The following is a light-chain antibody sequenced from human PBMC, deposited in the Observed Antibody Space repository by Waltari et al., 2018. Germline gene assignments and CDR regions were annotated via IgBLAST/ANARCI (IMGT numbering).Light chain of an antibody. CDR1: TSDIGTYDV. V-gene: IGLV2-23*02. CDR2: EVS. J-gene: IGLJ3*02. CDR3: CSFANDSRV. Sequence: QSALTQPASVSGSPGQSITISCTGTTSDIGTYDVVSWFQQRPVKAPQLLISEVSKRPSQMSQRFSGSKSGNTASLTISGLQAEDEADYYCCSFANDSRVFGGGTKVTVL.